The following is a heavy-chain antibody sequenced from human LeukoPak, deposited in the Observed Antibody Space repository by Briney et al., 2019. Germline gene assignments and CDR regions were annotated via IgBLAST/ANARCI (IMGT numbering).Heavy chain of an antibody. Sequence: PGGSLRLSCAASGFTFSSYVMYWVREAPGKGLEWVSAISRSGDYTSYADSVKGRFTISRDNSKNTLYLQMNGLRVEDTAIYYCATLGVRADRRGIDYWGQGTLVTGSS. D-gene: IGHD3-16*01. CDR3: ATLGVRADRRGIDY. CDR1: GFTFSSYV. J-gene: IGHJ4*02. CDR2: ISRSGDYT. V-gene: IGHV3-23*01.